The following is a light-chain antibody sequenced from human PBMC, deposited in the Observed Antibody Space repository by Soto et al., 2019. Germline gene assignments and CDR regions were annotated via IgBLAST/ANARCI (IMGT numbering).Light chain of an antibody. V-gene: IGKV3-20*01. J-gene: IGKJ4*01. CDR1: QSVSSSF. CDR3: QQYGSSPLT. CDR2: GAS. Sequence: EIVLTQSPGTLSLSPGERATLSCSASQSVSSSFLAWYQQKPGQAPRLLIYGASSRATGIPDRFSGSGSGTDFTLTISRLEPEDLAVYYCQQYGSSPLTFGGGTKVEIK.